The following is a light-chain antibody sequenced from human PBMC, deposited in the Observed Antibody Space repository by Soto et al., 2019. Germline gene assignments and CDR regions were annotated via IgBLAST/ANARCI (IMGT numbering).Light chain of an antibody. CDR2: AAS. CDR1: QDIAIY. V-gene: IGKV1-9*01. CDR3: QQLRSYPST. Sequence: QLTQSPSSLSASVGDRVTITCRASQDIAIYLAWYQQKPGEAPKLLIYAASTLHGGVPSRFIGSGSGTDFALTITSLQAEDFATYYCQQLRSYPSTFGGGTKVDIK. J-gene: IGKJ4*01.